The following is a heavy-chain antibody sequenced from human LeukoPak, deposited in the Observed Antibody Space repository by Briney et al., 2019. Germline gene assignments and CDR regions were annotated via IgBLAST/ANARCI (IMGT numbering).Heavy chain of an antibody. V-gene: IGHV1-46*01. CDR1: GYTFTSYY. CDR3: ARWGSTSCLDY. CDR2: INPSGGST. D-gene: IGHD2-2*01. Sequence: ASVKVSCKASGYTFTSYYMHLVRQAHGRGLEWMGIINPSGGSTSYAQTFQGRVTMTRDTSTSTVYMELSSLRSEDTAVYYCARWGSTSCLDYWGQGTLVTVSS. J-gene: IGHJ4*02.